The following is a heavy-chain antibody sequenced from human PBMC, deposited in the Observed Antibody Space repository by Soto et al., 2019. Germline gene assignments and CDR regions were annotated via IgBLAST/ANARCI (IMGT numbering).Heavy chain of an antibody. CDR3: ANDQTDVTLFDY. D-gene: IGHD2-21*02. V-gene: IGHV3-23*01. CDR1: GFCFSSLA. CDR2: ISGRGVDT. J-gene: IGHJ4*02. Sequence: GGSLRLSCAASGFCFSSLAMSCVRQAPGEGLEWVSSISGRGVDTLYADSVKGRFTISRDNSRNTLYLQVNSLRAEDTAVYYCANDQTDVTLFDYWGQGTLVTVSS.